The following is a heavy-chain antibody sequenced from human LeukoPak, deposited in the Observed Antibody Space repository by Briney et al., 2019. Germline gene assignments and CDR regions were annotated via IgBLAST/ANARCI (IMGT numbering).Heavy chain of an antibody. Sequence: GGSLRLSCSASGFTFSTYAMHWVRQAPGKGLEWVAHIKQDGSQEYYVDSVKGRFTISRDSAKNSLYLQMNSLRAEDTAIYYCTRVGYIDEGIDYWGQGTLVTVSS. CDR2: IKQDGSQE. CDR1: GFTFSTYA. CDR3: TRVGYIDEGIDY. D-gene: IGHD5-24*01. V-gene: IGHV3-7*04. J-gene: IGHJ4*02.